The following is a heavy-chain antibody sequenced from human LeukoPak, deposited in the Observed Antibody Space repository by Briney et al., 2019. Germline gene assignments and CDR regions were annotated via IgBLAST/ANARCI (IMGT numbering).Heavy chain of an antibody. CDR2: IWYDGSNK. Sequence: GGSLRLSCAATGFTFSNYAIHWGRQAPGKGLEWVAVIWYDGSNKYYADSVKGRFTISRDNPKNTLYLQMNSLRAEDTAVYYCARDLGAVTSNFDFWGQGTLVTVSS. CDR1: GFTFSNYA. V-gene: IGHV3-33*08. J-gene: IGHJ4*02. D-gene: IGHD6-19*01. CDR3: ARDLGAVTSNFDF.